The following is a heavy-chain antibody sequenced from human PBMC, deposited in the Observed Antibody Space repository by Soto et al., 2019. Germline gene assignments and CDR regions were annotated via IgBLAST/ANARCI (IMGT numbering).Heavy chain of an antibody. CDR1: GGSIRTTPFY. CDR3: ARLGMGFDWPRNAFDV. CDR2: MDYSGSS. V-gene: IGHV4-39*01. D-gene: IGHD3-9*01. J-gene: IGHJ3*01. Sequence: SETLSLTCYVSGGSIRTTPFYWAWIRQPPGKGLEWLGSMDYSGSSYPNPSLKGRVTIYGDPSKNQLSLKLTSVTAADTAVYYCARLGMGFDWPRNAFDVWGQGTLVTVSS.